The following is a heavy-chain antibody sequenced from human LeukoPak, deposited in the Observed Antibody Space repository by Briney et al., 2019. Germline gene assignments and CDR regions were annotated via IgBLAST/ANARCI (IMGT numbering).Heavy chain of an antibody. CDR1: GFSFSSYE. CDR2: INISGSTM. Sequence: QPGGSLRLSCAASGFSFSSYEMNWVRQAPGKGLEWVSYINISGSTMYYADSVKGRFTISRDNAKNSLYLQMNSLRVEDTAVYYCARAGRLTGSYYFDFWGQGTLVTVSS. V-gene: IGHV3-48*03. CDR3: ARAGRLTGSYYFDF. J-gene: IGHJ4*02. D-gene: IGHD3-9*01.